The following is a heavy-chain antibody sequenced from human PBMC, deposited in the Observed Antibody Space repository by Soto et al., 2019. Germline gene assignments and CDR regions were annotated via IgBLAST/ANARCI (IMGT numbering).Heavy chain of an antibody. V-gene: IGHV3-7*01. D-gene: IGHD3-10*01. J-gene: IGHJ4*02. CDR2: IKQDGSEK. CDR3: ARDRGSGSYYSDY. Sequence: EVQLVESGGGLVQPGGSLRLSCAASGFTFSSYWMSWVRQAPGKGLEWVANIKQDGSEKYYVASVKGRFTISRDNANNSLYLQMNSLRAEDTAVYYCARDRGSGSYYSDYWGQGTLVTVSS. CDR1: GFTFSSYW.